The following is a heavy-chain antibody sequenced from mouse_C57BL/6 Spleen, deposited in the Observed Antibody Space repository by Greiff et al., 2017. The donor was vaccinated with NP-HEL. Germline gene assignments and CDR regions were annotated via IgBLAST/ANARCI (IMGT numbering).Heavy chain of an antibody. V-gene: IGHV1-63*01. CDR2: IYPGGGYT. J-gene: IGHJ4*01. Sequence: VKLQESGAELVRPGTSVKMSCKASGYTFTNYWIGWAKQRPGHGLEWIGDIYPGGGYTNYNEKFKGKATLTADKSSSTAYMQFSSLTSEDSAIYYCARGGDYYGSSYGAMDYWGQGTSVTVSS. D-gene: IGHD1-1*01. CDR3: ARGGDYYGSSYGAMDY. CDR1: GYTFTNYW.